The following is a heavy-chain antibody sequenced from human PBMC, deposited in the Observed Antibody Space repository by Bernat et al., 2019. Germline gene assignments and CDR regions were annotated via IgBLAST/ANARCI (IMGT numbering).Heavy chain of an antibody. CDR3: ASGAAGGGGYYFDY. CDR2: INPNSGGT. D-gene: IGHD6-13*01. V-gene: IGHV1-2*04. J-gene: IGHJ4*02. Sequence: QVQLVQSGAEVKKPGASVKVSCKASGYTFTGYYMHWVRQAPGQGLEWMGWINPNSGGTNYAQKFEGWVTMTRETAISTAYMELSRLRSDDTAVYYCASGAAGGGGYYFDYWGQGTLVTVSS. CDR1: GYTFTGYY.